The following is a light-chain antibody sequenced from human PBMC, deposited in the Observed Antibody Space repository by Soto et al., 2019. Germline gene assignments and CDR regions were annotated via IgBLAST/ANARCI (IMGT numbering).Light chain of an antibody. Sequence: DIVMTQSPDSLAVSLGERATINCKSSQSVLYSSNNKNYLAWYQQRPGQPPKLLIYWASTRESGVPDRFSGSGSGTEFTLTITSLQAADVAVYYCQQYESTPPTFGQGTKLEIK. CDR2: WAS. J-gene: IGKJ2*01. CDR1: QSVLYSSNNKNY. V-gene: IGKV4-1*01. CDR3: QQYESTPPT.